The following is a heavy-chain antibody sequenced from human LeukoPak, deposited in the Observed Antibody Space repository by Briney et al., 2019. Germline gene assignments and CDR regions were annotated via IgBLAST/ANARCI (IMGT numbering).Heavy chain of an antibody. CDR3: ARVPMPNYYYYYMDV. D-gene: IGHD2-2*01. CDR2: VYHSGTT. CDR1: GDSISSSDW. J-gene: IGHJ6*03. Sequence: SETLSLTCAVSGDSISSSDWWWSWVRQPPGKRLEWIGEVYHSGTTNYKSSLKSRATISIDKFKNQFSLKLTSVTAADTAVYYCARVPMPNYYYYYMDVWGKGTTVTVSS. V-gene: IGHV4-4*02.